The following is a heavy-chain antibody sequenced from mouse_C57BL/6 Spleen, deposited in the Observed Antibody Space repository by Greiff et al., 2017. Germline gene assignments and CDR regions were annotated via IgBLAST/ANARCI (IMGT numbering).Heavy chain of an antibody. V-gene: IGHV5-16*01. CDR1: GFTFSDYY. Sequence: EVMLVESEGGLVQPGSSMKLSCTASGFTFSDYYMAWVRQVPEKGLEWVANINYDGSSTYYLDSLKSRFIISRDNAKNILYLQMSSLKSEDTATYYCARSSPYGYYAMDYWGQGTSVTVSS. CDR3: ARSSPYGYYAMDY. J-gene: IGHJ4*01. CDR2: INYDGSST. D-gene: IGHD1-1*02.